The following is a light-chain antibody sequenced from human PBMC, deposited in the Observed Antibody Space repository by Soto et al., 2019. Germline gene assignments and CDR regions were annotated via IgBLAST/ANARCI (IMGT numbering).Light chain of an antibody. CDR3: QQTYSNPFT. CDR2: AAS. V-gene: IGKV1-39*01. Sequence: DIQRTQSPSSLSASVGDRVTITCRASQSINSYLNWYQQKPGKAPKLLIYAASSLQSGVPSRFSGSGSGTDFTLTISSLQPEDFVTYYCQQTYSNPFTFGPGTKVHVK. CDR1: QSINSY. J-gene: IGKJ3*01.